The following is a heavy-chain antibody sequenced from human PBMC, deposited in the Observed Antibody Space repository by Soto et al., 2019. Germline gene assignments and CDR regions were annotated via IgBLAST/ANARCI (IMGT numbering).Heavy chain of an antibody. CDR3: ARTMAVAGIGYYFDF. CDR1: GYSFSAYA. J-gene: IGHJ4*02. CDR2: ISTYSGNT. D-gene: IGHD6-19*01. V-gene: IGHV1-18*04. Sequence: QVQLEQSGADVKKPGASVKVSCAASGYSFSAYAISWVRQAPGQGLEWLGRISTYSGNTNYAAILQGRVTLTTDPSSSTAFMELRSLRSDDTAVYYCARTMAVAGIGYYFDFWGQGTLVTVSS.